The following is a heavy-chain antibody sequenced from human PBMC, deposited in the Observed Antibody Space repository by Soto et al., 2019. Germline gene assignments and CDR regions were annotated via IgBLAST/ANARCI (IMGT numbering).Heavy chain of an antibody. CDR1: GGSISSGGYY. CDR2: IYYSGST. J-gene: IGHJ4*02. CDR3: ARVVYGDYPDFDY. D-gene: IGHD4-17*01. Sequence: QVQLQESGPGLVKPSQTLSLTCTVSGGSISSGGYYWSWIRQHPGKGLEWIGYIYYSGSTYYNPCLKRRVTISVDTSKNQSSLKLSSVTAADTAMYYCARVVYGDYPDFDYWGQGTLVTVSS. V-gene: IGHV4-31*03.